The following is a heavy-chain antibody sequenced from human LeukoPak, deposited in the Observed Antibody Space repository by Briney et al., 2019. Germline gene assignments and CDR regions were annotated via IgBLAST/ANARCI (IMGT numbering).Heavy chain of an antibody. CDR1: GFTFSSYG. V-gene: IGHV3-30*18. CDR3: AKDHNYYDSSEPDY. D-gene: IGHD3-22*01. CDR2: ISYDGSNK. J-gene: IGHJ4*02. Sequence: PGGSLRLSCAASGFTFSSYGMHWVRQAPGKGLEWVAVISYDGSNKYYADSVKGRFTISRDNSKNTLYLQMNSLRAEDTAVYYCAKDHNYYDSSEPDYWGREPWSPSPQ.